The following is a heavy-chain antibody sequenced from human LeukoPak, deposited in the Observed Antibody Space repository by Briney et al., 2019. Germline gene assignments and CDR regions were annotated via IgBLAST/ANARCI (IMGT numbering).Heavy chain of an antibody. D-gene: IGHD3-10*01. Sequence: GRSLRLSCAASGFTFSDYGMHWVRQAPGKGLEWVALISYDGGNKFYADSVRDRFTISRDNSKNTLFLQMNSLRIEDTAVYYCAKVFEVRGARRPKDYWGQGTLVTVSS. CDR1: GFTFSDYG. J-gene: IGHJ4*02. CDR2: ISYDGGNK. V-gene: IGHV3-30*18. CDR3: AKVFEVRGARRPKDY.